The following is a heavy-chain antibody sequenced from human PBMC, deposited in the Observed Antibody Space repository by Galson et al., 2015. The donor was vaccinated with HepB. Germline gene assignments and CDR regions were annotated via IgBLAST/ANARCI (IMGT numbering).Heavy chain of an antibody. J-gene: IGHJ4*02. D-gene: IGHD3-22*01. CDR1: CCTIRSRHYY. CDR3: ATITMVMVVINH. Sequence: LSLTCTLSCCTIRSRHYYWICIRQHPGKGLEWIGYIFHIGSTYYNPSLKSRVNMSIDTSKNQFTLNLSSVTAVDTGVYFFATITMVMVVINHWGQGTLVTVSS. CDR2: IFHIGST. V-gene: IGHV4-31*03.